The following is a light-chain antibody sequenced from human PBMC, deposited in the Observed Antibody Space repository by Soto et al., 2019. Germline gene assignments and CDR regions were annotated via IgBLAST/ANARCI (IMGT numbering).Light chain of an antibody. Sequence: DIVMTQSPLSLPVTPGAPASISCRSSQSLLHSSGHNYLDWYLQKPGQSPQLLIYLGSSRASGVPDRFSGSGSGTDFTLKISRVEAEDVGVYYCMQALQTPRTFGQGTKVEIK. CDR1: QSLLHSSGHNY. V-gene: IGKV2-28*01. CDR3: MQALQTPRT. J-gene: IGKJ1*01. CDR2: LGS.